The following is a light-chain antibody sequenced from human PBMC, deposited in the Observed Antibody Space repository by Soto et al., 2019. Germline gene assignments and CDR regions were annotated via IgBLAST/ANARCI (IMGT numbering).Light chain of an antibody. V-gene: IGKV1-9*01. CDR2: VAS. Sequence: DIQLTQSPSFLSASVGDRVTITCRASQVISSNLAWYQQKPGKAPNLLIYVASSLQSGVPSRFSGSGSGTEFTLTISSLQPEDFTTYYCQQFISYPRTFGQGTKLEIK. CDR1: QVISSN. CDR3: QQFISYPRT. J-gene: IGKJ2*01.